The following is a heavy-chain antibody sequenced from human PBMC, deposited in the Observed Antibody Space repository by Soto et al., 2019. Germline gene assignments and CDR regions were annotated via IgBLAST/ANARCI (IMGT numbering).Heavy chain of an antibody. D-gene: IGHD1-26*01. CDR2: INPSGGST. Sequence: QVQLVQSGAEVKKPGASVKVSCKASGYTFTSYYMHWVRQAPGQGLEWMGIINPSGGSTSYAQKFQVRVTMTRDTSTSRVYMELSSLRSEDTAVYYCARSSSSGSYDYWGQGTLVTVSS. J-gene: IGHJ4*02. V-gene: IGHV1-46*01. CDR3: ARSSSSGSYDY. CDR1: GYTFTSYY.